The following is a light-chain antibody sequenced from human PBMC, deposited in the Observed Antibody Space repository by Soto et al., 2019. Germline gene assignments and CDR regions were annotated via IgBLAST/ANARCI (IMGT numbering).Light chain of an antibody. V-gene: IGLV2-14*01. Sequence: QSALAQPASVSGSPGQSITISCTGTSSDVGGYNYVSWYQQHPGKAPKLMIYEVRNRPSGVSNRFSGSKSGNTASLTISGLQAEDEGDYFCSSYGSTSTRYVFGTGTQVTVL. CDR3: SSYGSTSTRYV. CDR1: SSDVGGYNY. CDR2: EVR. J-gene: IGLJ1*01.